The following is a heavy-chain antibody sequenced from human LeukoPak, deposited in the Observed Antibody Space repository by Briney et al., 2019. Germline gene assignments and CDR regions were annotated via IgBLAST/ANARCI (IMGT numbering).Heavy chain of an antibody. Sequence: SETLSLTCAVYGGSFSGYYWSWIRQPPGKGLEWIGEINHSGSTNYNPSLKSRVTISVDTSKNQFSLKLSSVTAADTAVYYCARHGGGWDPILFDSWGQGSLVTVSS. D-gene: IGHD1-26*01. CDR1: GGSFSGYY. V-gene: IGHV4-34*01. CDR2: INHSGST. J-gene: IGHJ4*02. CDR3: ARHGGGWDPILFDS.